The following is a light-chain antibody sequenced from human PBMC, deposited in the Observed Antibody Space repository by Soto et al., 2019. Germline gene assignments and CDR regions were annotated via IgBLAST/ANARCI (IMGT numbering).Light chain of an antibody. V-gene: IGKV1-39*01. CDR2: AAS. J-gene: IGKJ2*01. CDR3: QQTYRPSYT. Sequence: DIQMTQSPSSLSASLGDRVTIICRASQSINRFLNWYQHQPGKAPKVLIYAASNLQSGVPSRFNGNGSGTDFTLTISSLQPEDFATYFCQQTYRPSYTFAQGTRLEIK. CDR1: QSINRF.